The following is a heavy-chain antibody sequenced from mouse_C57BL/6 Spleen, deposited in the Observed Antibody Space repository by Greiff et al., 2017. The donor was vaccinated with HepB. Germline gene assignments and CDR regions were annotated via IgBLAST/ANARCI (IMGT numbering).Heavy chain of an antibody. J-gene: IGHJ1*03. CDR1: GYTFTSYW. CDR3: ARFYGSSSRYFDV. CDR2: IYPSDSET. V-gene: IGHV1-61*01. Sequence: VQLQQPGAELVRPGSSVKLSCKASGYTFTSYWMDWVKQRPGQGLEWIGNIYPSDSETHYNQKFKDKATLTVDKSSSTAYMQLSSLTSEDSAVYYCARFYGSSSRYFDVWGTGTTVTVSS. D-gene: IGHD1-1*01.